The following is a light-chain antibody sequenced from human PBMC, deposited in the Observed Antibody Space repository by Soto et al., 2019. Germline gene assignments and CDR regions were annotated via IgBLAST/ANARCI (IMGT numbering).Light chain of an antibody. CDR3: QQSYSTPPT. Sequence: ESVLTQSPGTLSLSPGERATLSCRASQSVTNRYFAWYQQRPGQAPRLLIYGISNRATGIPDRFSGSGSGTDFTLTISRLEPEDFATYYCQQSYSTPPTFGQGTKVEIK. J-gene: IGKJ1*01. V-gene: IGKV3-20*01. CDR2: GIS. CDR1: QSVTNRY.